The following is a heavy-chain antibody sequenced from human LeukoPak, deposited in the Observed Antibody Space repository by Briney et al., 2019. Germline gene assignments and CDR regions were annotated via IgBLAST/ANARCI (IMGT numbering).Heavy chain of an antibody. Sequence: ASVKVSCKASGGTISSYAISWVRQASGQGLEWMGRIIPILGIANYAQKFQGRVTITADKSTSTAYMELSSLRSEDTAVYYCAREGSNDAFDIWGQGTMVTVSS. J-gene: IGHJ3*02. CDR2: IIPILGIA. CDR3: AREGSNDAFDI. CDR1: GGTISSYA. V-gene: IGHV1-69*04. D-gene: IGHD5/OR15-5a*01.